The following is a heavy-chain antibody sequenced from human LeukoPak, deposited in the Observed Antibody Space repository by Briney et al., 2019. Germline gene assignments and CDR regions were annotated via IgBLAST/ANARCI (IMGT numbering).Heavy chain of an antibody. V-gene: IGHV1-18*01. CDR3: ARAWASSWYDYYYYMDV. D-gene: IGHD6-13*01. J-gene: IGHJ6*03. CDR1: GYTFTSYG. CDR2: ISAYNGNT. Sequence: ASVKVSCKASGYTFTSYGISWVRQAPGQGLEWMGWISAYNGNTNYAQKLQGRVTMTTDTSTSTAYMELRSLRSDDTAVYYCARAWASSWYDYYYYMDVWGKGTTVTISS.